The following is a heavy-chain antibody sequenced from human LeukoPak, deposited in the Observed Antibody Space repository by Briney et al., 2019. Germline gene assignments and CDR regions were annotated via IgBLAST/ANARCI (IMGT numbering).Heavy chain of an antibody. Sequence: ASVKVSCKASGYTFTSYGISWVRQAPGQGLEWMGWISAYNGNTNYAQKLQGRVTMTTDTSTSTAYMELRSLRSDDTAVYYCARTPGTVGSSGYLGPFDPWGQGTLVTVSS. J-gene: IGHJ5*02. CDR1: GYTFTSYG. D-gene: IGHD3-22*01. CDR3: ARTPGTVGSSGYLGPFDP. CDR2: ISAYNGNT. V-gene: IGHV1-18*01.